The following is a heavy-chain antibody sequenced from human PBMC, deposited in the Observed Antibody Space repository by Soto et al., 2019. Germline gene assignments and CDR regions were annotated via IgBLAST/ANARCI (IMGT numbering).Heavy chain of an antibody. CDR3: ARDHGDYFVRRHYFDY. CDR1: GGSISSYY. J-gene: IGHJ4*02. CDR2: IYYRGST. D-gene: IGHD4-17*01. Sequence: SETLSLTCTVSGGSISSYYWSWIRQPPGKGLEWIGYIYYRGSTNYNPSLKSRVTISVDTSNNQFSLKLSSVTAADTAVYYCARDHGDYFVRRHYFDYWGQGTLVTVSS. V-gene: IGHV4-59*01.